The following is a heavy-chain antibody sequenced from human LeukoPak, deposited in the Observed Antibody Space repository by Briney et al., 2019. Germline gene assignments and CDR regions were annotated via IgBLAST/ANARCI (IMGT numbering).Heavy chain of an antibody. Sequence: SETLSLTCTASGFSISSYYWSWIRQPAGKGLEWIGRIYTSGSTNYNPSLKSRVTMSVDTSKNQFSLKLSSVTAADTAVYYCARDPYCSGGSCYDDAFDIWGQGTMVTVSS. CDR3: ARDPYCSGGSCYDDAFDI. J-gene: IGHJ3*02. D-gene: IGHD2-15*01. CDR1: GFSISSYY. CDR2: IYTSGST. V-gene: IGHV4-4*07.